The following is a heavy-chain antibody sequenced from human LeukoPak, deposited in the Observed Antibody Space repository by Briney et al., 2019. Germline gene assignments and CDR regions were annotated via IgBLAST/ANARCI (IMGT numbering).Heavy chain of an antibody. V-gene: IGHV4-34*01. J-gene: IGHJ4*02. CDR2: ITHSGSA. Sequence: ASETLSLTCAVYGGSFSGYSWSWIRQPPGKGLEWIGEITHSGSANYNPSLKSRVTMSLDTSKNQFSLNLRSVTAADTAVYYCARDLHGYSPFDYWGQGTLVTVSS. D-gene: IGHD5-18*01. CDR3: ARDLHGYSPFDY. CDR1: GGSFSGYS.